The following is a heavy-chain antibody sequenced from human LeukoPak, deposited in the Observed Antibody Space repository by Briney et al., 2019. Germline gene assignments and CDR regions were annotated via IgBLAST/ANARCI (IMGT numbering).Heavy chain of an antibody. V-gene: IGHV1-2*02. Sequence: ASVTVSCKASGYTFSGYYIHWVRQAPGHGLEWMGWINPNSGGTNYAQKFQGRVTMTRDTSISTAYMELSRLRSDDTAVYFCARGGLPFYYYYMDVWGIGTTVTISS. CDR2: INPNSGGT. CDR3: ARGGLPFYYYYMDV. J-gene: IGHJ6*03. CDR1: GYTFSGYY.